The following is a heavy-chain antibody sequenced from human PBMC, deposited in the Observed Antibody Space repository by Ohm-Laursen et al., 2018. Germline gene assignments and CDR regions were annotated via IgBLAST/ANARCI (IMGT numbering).Heavy chain of an antibody. J-gene: IGHJ4*02. Sequence: SVKVSCKASGGTFSSYAISWVRQAPGQGLEWIGGIIPIFGTANYAQKFQGRVTITADESTSTAYMELSSLRSEDTAVYYCARDQAAEYPLGYWGQGTLVTVSS. CDR1: GGTFSSYA. D-gene: IGHD6-13*01. V-gene: IGHV1-69*13. CDR3: ARDQAAEYPLGY. CDR2: IIPIFGTA.